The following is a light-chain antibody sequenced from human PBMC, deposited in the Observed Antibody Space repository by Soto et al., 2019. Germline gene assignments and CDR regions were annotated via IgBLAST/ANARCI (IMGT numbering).Light chain of an antibody. J-gene: IGKJ1*01. Sequence: EIVLTQSPGTLSLSPGERATLSCRASQSVSSSYLAWYQQKTGQAPRLLIYGASSRATGIPDSFSGSGSGTDFTLTISRLEPEDFAVYYCQQYGSSPPWTFGQGTKVDIK. V-gene: IGKV3-20*01. CDR2: GAS. CDR3: QQYGSSPPWT. CDR1: QSVSSSY.